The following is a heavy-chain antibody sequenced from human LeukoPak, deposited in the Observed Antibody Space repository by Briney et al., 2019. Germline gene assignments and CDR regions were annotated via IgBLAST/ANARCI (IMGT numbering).Heavy chain of an antibody. J-gene: IGHJ4*02. CDR3: ARTLLWFGELIDY. V-gene: IGHV1-2*02. Sequence: ASVKVSCKASGYTSTGYYMHWVRQAPGQGLEWMGWINPNSGGTNYAQKFQGRVTMTRDTSISTAYMELSRLRSDDTAVYYCARTLLWFGELIDYWGQGTQVTVSS. D-gene: IGHD3-10*01. CDR2: INPNSGGT. CDR1: GYTSTGYY.